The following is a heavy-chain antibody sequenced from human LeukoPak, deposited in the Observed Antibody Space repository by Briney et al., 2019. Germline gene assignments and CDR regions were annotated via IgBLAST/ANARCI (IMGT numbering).Heavy chain of an antibody. D-gene: IGHD4-17*01. J-gene: IGHJ6*03. V-gene: IGHV4-61*02. CDR2: IYTSGST. Sequence: SQTLSLTCTVSGGSISRGSYYWSWIRQPAGKGLEWIGRIYTSGSTNYNPSLKSRVTISVDTSKNQFPLKLSSVTAADTAVYYCARTTVTTSHYYYYYYMDVWGKGTTVTVSS. CDR3: ARTTVTTSHYYYYYYMDV. CDR1: GGSISRGSYY.